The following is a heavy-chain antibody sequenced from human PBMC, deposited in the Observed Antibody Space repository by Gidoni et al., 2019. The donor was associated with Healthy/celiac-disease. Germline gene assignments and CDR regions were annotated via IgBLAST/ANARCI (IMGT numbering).Heavy chain of an antibody. Sequence: EVQLVQSGAEVKKPGESLKISCKGSGYSSTSYWIGWVRQMPGKGLEWMGIIYPGDSDTRYSPSFQGKVTISADKSISTAYLQWSSLKASDTAMYYCATTSDPDYWYFDLWGRGTLVTVSS. CDR2: IYPGDSDT. D-gene: IGHD4-17*01. J-gene: IGHJ2*01. V-gene: IGHV5-51*01. CDR1: GYSSTSYW. CDR3: ATTSDPDYWYFDL.